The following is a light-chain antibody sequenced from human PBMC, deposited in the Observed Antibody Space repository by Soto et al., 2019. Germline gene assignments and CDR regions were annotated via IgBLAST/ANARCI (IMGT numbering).Light chain of an antibody. CDR1: SSDVGGYNY. Sequence: QSALTQPASVSGSPGQSITISCTGTSSDVGGYNYVSWYQQHPGKAPKLMIYEVSNRPSGVSNRFSGSKSGNTASLTISGPQAEDEADYYCCSYTSSSTLVFGTGTNVTVL. CDR3: CSYTSSSTLV. J-gene: IGLJ1*01. CDR2: EVS. V-gene: IGLV2-14*01.